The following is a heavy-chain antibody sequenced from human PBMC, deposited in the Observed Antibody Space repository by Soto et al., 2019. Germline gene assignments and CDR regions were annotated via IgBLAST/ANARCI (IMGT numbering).Heavy chain of an antibody. V-gene: IGHV3-21*01. J-gene: IGHJ5*02. CDR2: ISSSSSYI. CDR1: GFTFSSYS. D-gene: IGHD6-19*01. Sequence: PGGSLRLSCAASGFTFSSYSMNWVRQAPGKGLEWVSSISSSSSYIYYADSVKGRFTISRDNAKNSLYLQMNSLRAEDTAVYYCARDTFDEEVAGPPGWFDPWGQGTLVTVSS. CDR3: ARDTFDEEVAGPPGWFDP.